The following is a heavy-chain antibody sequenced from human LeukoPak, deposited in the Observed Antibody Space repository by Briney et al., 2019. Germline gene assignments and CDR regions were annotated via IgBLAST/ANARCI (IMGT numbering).Heavy chain of an antibody. CDR1: GGSISSYY. D-gene: IGHD6-13*01. CDR2: IYYSGST. J-gene: IGHJ5*02. V-gene: IGHV4-59*01. Sequence: SETLSLTCTVSGGSISSYYWSWIRQPPGKGLEWIGYIYYSGSTNYNPSLKSRVTISVDTSKNQFSLKLSSVTAADTAVYYCATFIAAAAYXWFDXXXQGXLVT. CDR3: ATFIAAAAYXWFDX.